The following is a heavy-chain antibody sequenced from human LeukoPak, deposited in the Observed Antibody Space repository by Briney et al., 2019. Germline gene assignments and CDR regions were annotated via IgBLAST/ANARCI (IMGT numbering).Heavy chain of an antibody. Sequence: GGSLRLSCAASGFTFSSYGMHWVRQAPGKGLEFVSAITSNGGSTYYADSVEGRFTISRDNSKNTLYLQMGSLRAEDMAVYYCAKSYSSAYGLPDYWGRGTLVTVSS. CDR1: GFTFSSYG. V-gene: IGHV3-64*02. J-gene: IGHJ4*02. D-gene: IGHD6-19*01. CDR2: ITSNGGST. CDR3: AKSYSSAYGLPDY.